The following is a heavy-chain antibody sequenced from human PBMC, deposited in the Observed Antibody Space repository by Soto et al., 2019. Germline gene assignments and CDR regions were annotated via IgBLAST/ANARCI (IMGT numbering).Heavy chain of an antibody. V-gene: IGHV3-13*04. CDR1: GFTFSSYD. J-gene: IGHJ5*02. Sequence: GGSLRLSCAASGFTFSSYDMHWVRQATGKGLEWVSAIGTAGDTYYPGSVKGRFTISRENAKNSLYLQMNSLRAGDTAVYYCTRTRITMVRGVITPNWFDPWGQGTLVTVSS. CDR3: TRTRITMVRGVITPNWFDP. CDR2: IGTAGDT. D-gene: IGHD3-10*01.